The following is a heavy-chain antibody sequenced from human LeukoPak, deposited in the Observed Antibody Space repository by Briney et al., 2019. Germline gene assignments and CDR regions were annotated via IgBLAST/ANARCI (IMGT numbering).Heavy chain of an antibody. CDR1: GFTFSSYW. J-gene: IGHJ5*02. Sequence: GGSLRLSCAASGFTFSSYWMNWVRQAPGRGLEWVANINQDGTEKYYVDSVKGRFTISRDNAKNSLYLQMNSLRAEDTAVYYCARGGFRFFAHWGQGALVTVSS. V-gene: IGHV3-7*04. CDR3: ARGGFRFFAH. D-gene: IGHD3-22*01. CDR2: INQDGTEK.